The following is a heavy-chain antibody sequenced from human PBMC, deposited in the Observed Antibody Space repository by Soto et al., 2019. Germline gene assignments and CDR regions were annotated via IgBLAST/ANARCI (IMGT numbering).Heavy chain of an antibody. CDR1: GSTFSSYA. Sequence: GGSLRLSCAASGSTFSSYAMSWVRQAPGKGLEWVSAISGSGGSTYYADSVKGRFTISRDNSKNTLYLQMNSLRAEDTAVYYCAIITMIVVVITTPFDYWGQGTLVTVSS. D-gene: IGHD3-22*01. J-gene: IGHJ4*02. CDR3: AIITMIVVVITTPFDY. CDR2: ISGSGGST. V-gene: IGHV3-23*01.